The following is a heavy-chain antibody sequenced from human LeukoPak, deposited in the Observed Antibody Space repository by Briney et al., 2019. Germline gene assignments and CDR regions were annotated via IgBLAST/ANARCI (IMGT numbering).Heavy chain of an antibody. Sequence: SETLSLTCAVYGGSFSGYYWSWIRQPPGKGLEWIGYIYYSGTTYYNPSLKSRLTISVDTSKNQFSLKLSSVTAADTAMYYCARYRTTVLTPHWAFDIRGQGTMVTVSS. CDR1: GGSFSGYY. V-gene: IGHV4-34*01. CDR3: ARYRTTVLTPHWAFDI. CDR2: IYYSGTT. J-gene: IGHJ3*02. D-gene: IGHD4-23*01.